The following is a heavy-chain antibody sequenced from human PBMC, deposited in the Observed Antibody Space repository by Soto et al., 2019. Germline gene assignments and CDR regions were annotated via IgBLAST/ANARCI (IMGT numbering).Heavy chain of an antibody. J-gene: IGHJ5*02. V-gene: IGHV1-18*01. CDR2: ISAYNGNT. CDR1: GYTFTNYG. D-gene: IGHD1-1*01. CDR3: ARVTNSKGFDP. Sequence: ASVKVSCKASGYTFTNYGIAWVRQAPGQGLEWMGWISAYNGNTNYAEKFQGRVTMTTDTSTTTAYMELTSLRSDDTALYYCARVTNSKGFDPWGQGTLVTVSS.